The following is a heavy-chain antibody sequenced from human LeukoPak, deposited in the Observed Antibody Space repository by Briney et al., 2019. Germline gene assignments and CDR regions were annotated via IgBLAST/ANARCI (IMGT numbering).Heavy chain of an antibody. V-gene: IGHV3-9*01. CDR1: GFTFDDYA. CDR2: ISWNSGSI. CDR3: AKDPQNYYDSSGSWFDP. J-gene: IGHJ5*02. D-gene: IGHD3-22*01. Sequence: PGGSLRLSCAASGFTFDDYAMHWVRQAPGKGLEWVAGISWNSGSIGYADSVKGRFTISRDNAKNSLYLQMNSLRAEDTALYYCAKDPQNYYDSSGSWFDPWGQGTLVTVSS.